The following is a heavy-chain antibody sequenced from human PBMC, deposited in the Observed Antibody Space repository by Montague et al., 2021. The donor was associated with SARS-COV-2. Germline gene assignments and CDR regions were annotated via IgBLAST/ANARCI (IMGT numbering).Heavy chain of an antibody. CDR3: AREGMVGTTTGLDY. CDR1: GFTFSSYG. CDR2: IWFDGSNE. Sequence: SLRLSCAASGFTFSSYGFHWVRQAPGKGLEWVAVIWFDGSNEYYADSVKGRFTISRDNSKNTLYLQMNSLRAEDTAVYYCAREGMVGTTTGLDYWGQGTLGTVSS. D-gene: IGHD1-26*01. J-gene: IGHJ4*02. V-gene: IGHV3-33*01.